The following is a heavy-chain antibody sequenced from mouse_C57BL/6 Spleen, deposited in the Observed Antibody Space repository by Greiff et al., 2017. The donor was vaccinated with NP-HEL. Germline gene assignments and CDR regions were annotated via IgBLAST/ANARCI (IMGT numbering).Heavy chain of an antibody. CDR3: AREDGSRYYFDY. Sequence: VQLQQSGPELVKPGASVKIPCKASGYTFTDYNMDWVKQSHGKSLEWIGDINPNNGGTIYNQKFKGKATLTVDKSSSSAYMELRSLTSEDTAVYYCAREDGSRYYFDYWGQGTTLTVSS. V-gene: IGHV1-18*01. CDR2: INPNNGGT. D-gene: IGHD1-1*01. CDR1: GYTFTDYN. J-gene: IGHJ2*01.